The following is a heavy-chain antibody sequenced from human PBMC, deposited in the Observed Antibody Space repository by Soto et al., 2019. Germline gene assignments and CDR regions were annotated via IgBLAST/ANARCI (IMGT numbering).Heavy chain of an antibody. CDR1: GYTFTSYD. CDR3: ARETSGHYTI. CDR2: INPNSDNT. V-gene: IGHV1-8*01. J-gene: IGHJ1*01. Sequence: QVQLVQSGAEVKKPGASVKVSCKASGYTFTSYDINWVRQATGQGLEWMGWINPNSDNTGYAQNFQGRVTMTTNTSXSTAYMELSSLRSXDPAVYYCARETSGHYTIWGQGTLVTVSS. D-gene: IGHD3-22*01.